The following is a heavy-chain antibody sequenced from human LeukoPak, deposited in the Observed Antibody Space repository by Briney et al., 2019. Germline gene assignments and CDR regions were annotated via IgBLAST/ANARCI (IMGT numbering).Heavy chain of an antibody. V-gene: IGHV1-18*01. Sequence: GASVKVSCKASGYTFTSYGISWGRQAPGQGLEWMGWISAYNGNTNYAQKLQGRVTMTTDTSTSTAYMELRSLRSDDTAVYYCARDVYNWNATYYYYGMDVWGQGTTVTVSS. CDR2: ISAYNGNT. CDR1: GYTFTSYG. CDR3: ARDVYNWNATYYYYGMDV. D-gene: IGHD1-20*01. J-gene: IGHJ6*02.